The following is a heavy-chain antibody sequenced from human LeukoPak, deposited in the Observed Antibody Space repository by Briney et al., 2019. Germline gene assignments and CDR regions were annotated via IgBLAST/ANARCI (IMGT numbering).Heavy chain of an antibody. CDR2: VHHSGST. V-gene: IGHV4-38-2*02. Sequence: SETLSLTCTVSGYSISSGYYWGWIRQPPGKGLEWIGSVHHSGSTYYNPSLKSRVIISVDTSKNQFSLRLSSVTAADTAVYYCARGLGGFDPWGQGALVTVSS. CDR1: GYSISSGYY. J-gene: IGHJ5*02. D-gene: IGHD3-16*01. CDR3: ARGLGGFDP.